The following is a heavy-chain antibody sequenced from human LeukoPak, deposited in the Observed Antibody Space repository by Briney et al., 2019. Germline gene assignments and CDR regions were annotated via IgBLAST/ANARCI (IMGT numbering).Heavy chain of an antibody. CDR2: IWYDGSNK. J-gene: IGHJ4*02. CDR1: GFTFSSYG. CDR3: ARDFDYVWGSYRYTGLADY. V-gene: IGHV3-33*01. Sequence: PGGSLRLSCAASGFTFSSYGMHWVRQAPGKGLEWVAVIWYDGSNKYYADSVKGRFTISRDNSENTLYLQMNSLRAEDTAVYYCARDFDYVWGSYRYTGLADYWGQGTLVTVSS. D-gene: IGHD3-16*02.